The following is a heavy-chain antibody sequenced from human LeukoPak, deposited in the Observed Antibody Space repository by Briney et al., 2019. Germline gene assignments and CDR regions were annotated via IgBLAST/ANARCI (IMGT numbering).Heavy chain of an antibody. CDR2: IYPGNSDS. CDR1: GYSFSNYR. CDR3: ARHAYCSSTNCYGIDY. D-gene: IGHD2-2*01. V-gene: IGHV5-51*01. J-gene: IGHJ4*02. Sequence: GESLKISRKGSGYSFSNYRIGWVRQMPGTGLEWMGIIYPGNSDSRYSPSFQGQVTISADKSISTAYLQWSSLKASDTAMYYCARHAYCSSTNCYGIDYWGQGTLVTVSS.